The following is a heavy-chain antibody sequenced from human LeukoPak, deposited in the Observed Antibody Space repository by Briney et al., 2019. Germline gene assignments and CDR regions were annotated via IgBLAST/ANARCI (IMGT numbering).Heavy chain of an antibody. CDR2: IKPDGSEK. CDR1: GIILSSYW. V-gene: IGHV3-7*01. J-gene: IGHJ4*02. Sequence: GGSLRLSCAASGIILSSYWMSWVRQAPGKGLEWVANIKPDGSEKYYVDSVKGRLTISRDNAKNSLYLQMNSLRAEDTAVYYCARDQTPFVWGQGTLVTVSS. CDR3: ARDQTPFV.